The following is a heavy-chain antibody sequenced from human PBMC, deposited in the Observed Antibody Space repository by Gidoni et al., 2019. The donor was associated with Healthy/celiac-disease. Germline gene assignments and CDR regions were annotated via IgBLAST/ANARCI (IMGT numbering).Heavy chain of an antibody. CDR1: GGAIRSSSSY. CDR2: IYYIGIT. V-gene: IGHV4-39*01. CDR3: ARHSDLGEQWLARRHYAFDI. J-gene: IGHJ3*02. D-gene: IGHD6-19*01. Sequence: QLQLQESGPGLVKPSETLSLTCTVSGGAIRSSSSYLGWIRQPPGKGLEWIGSIYYIGITYYNPSLKSRVTISVDTSKNQFSLKLSSVTAADTAVYYCARHSDLGEQWLARRHYAFDIWGQGTMVTVSS.